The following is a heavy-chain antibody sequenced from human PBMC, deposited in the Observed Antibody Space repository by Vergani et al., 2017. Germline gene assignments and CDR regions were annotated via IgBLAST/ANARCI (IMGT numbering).Heavy chain of an antibody. D-gene: IGHD3-10*01. J-gene: IGHJ6*03. CDR3: AYSGSYSYYYMDV. CDR1: GGSFSGDN. V-gene: IGHV4-34*01. Sequence: QVQLQQWGAGLLKPSETLSLTCAVYGGSFSGDNWSWIRQPPGKGLEWIGEINHSGSTNYNPSLKSRVTISVDTSKNQCSLKLSSVTAADTAVYYCAYSGSYSYYYMDVWGKGTTVTVSS. CDR2: INHSGST.